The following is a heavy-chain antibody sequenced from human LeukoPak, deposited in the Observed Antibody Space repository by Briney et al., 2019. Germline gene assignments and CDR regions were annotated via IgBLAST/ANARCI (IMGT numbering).Heavy chain of an antibody. CDR1: GGSISSGNYY. J-gene: IGHJ4*02. Sequence: SQTLSLTCTVSGGSISSGNYYWSWIRQPAGKGLEWIGRIYTSGSTNYNPSLKSRVTISVDTSKNQFSLKLSSATAADTAVYYCARLMSDWSPFDSWGQGTLVTVSS. D-gene: IGHD3-9*01. CDR3: ARLMSDWSPFDS. CDR2: IYTSGST. V-gene: IGHV4-61*02.